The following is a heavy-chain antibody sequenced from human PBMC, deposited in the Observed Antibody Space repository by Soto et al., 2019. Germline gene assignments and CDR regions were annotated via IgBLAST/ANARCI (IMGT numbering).Heavy chain of an antibody. J-gene: IGHJ4*02. Sequence: PGGSLRLSCAASGFTFSSYGMHWVRQAPGKGLEWVAVFWYDGSNKYYSDSVMGRFTISRDNSKNTLFLQMNSLRAEDTAVYYCARDGYCSGGSCYSVPVFDYWGQGTLVTVSS. D-gene: IGHD2-15*01. CDR1: GFTFSSYG. V-gene: IGHV3-33*08. CDR3: ARDGYCSGGSCYSVPVFDY. CDR2: FWYDGSNK.